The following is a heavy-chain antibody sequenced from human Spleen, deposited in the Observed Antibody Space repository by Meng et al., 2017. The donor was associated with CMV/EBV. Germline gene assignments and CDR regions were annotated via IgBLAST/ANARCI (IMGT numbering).Heavy chain of an antibody. CDR1: GFNFNIYG. CDR3: ARDPLTMVRGVIPFDY. CDR2: ISSSSSYI. D-gene: IGHD3-10*01. V-gene: IGHV3-21*01. J-gene: IGHJ4*02. Sequence: GGSLRLSCAASGFNFNIYGMNWVRQAPGKGLEWVSSISSSSSYIYYADSVKGRFTISRDNAKNSLYLQMNSLRAEDTAVYYCARDPLTMVRGVIPFDYWGQGTLVTVSS.